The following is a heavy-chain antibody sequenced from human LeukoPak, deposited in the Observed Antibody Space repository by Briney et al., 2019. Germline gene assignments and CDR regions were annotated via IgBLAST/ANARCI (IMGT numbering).Heavy chain of an antibody. V-gene: IGHV3-23*01. Sequence: GGSLRLSRAASGFTFSSYGMSWVRQAPGKGLEWVSAISGSGGSTYYADSVKGRFTISRDNSKNTLYLQMNSLKTEDTAVYYCTTKTKAVAGTGKSWGQGTLVTVSS. CDR2: ISGSGGST. J-gene: IGHJ5*02. CDR1: GFTFSSYG. D-gene: IGHD6-19*01. CDR3: TTKTKAVAGTGKS.